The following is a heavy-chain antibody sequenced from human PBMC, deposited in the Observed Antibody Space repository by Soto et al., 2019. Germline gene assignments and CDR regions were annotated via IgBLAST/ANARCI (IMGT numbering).Heavy chain of an antibody. CDR3: ARVATIFGVVHVYYYYGMDV. Sequence: SVKVSCKASGGTFSSYAISWVRQAPGQGLEWMGGIIPIFGTANYAQKFQGRVTITADESTSTAYMELSSLRSEDTAVYYCARVATIFGVVHVYYYYGMDVWGQGTTVTVYS. V-gene: IGHV1-69*13. CDR1: GGTFSSYA. D-gene: IGHD3-3*01. CDR2: IIPIFGTA. J-gene: IGHJ6*02.